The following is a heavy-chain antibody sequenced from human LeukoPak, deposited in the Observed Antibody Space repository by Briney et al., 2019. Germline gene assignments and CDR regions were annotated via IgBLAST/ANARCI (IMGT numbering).Heavy chain of an antibody. CDR2: VFYSGST. D-gene: IGHD2-15*01. Sequence: SETLSLTCTVSGRSISSYYWSWIRQPPGKGLEWIGSVFYSGSTYYNPSLKSRVTMSVDTSKNQFSLKLSSVIAADTAVYYCARLWSTDCSGGSCPHQPNYWGQGTLVTVSS. J-gene: IGHJ4*02. CDR3: ARLWSTDCSGGSCPHQPNY. CDR1: GRSISSYY. V-gene: IGHV4-59*04.